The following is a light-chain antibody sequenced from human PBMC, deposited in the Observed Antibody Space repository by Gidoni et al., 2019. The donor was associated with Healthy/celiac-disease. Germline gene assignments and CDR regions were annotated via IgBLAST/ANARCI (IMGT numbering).Light chain of an antibody. J-gene: IGKJ1*01. Sequence: DIQMTQSPSTLSASVGDRVTITCRARQSISTWLAWHQQKPGKAPKLLIYQASNLESGVPSRFSGSGSGTEFTLTISCLQPDDFATYYCQQYNYYPRTFGQGTKVELK. CDR1: QSISTW. CDR3: QQYNYYPRT. CDR2: QAS. V-gene: IGKV1-5*03.